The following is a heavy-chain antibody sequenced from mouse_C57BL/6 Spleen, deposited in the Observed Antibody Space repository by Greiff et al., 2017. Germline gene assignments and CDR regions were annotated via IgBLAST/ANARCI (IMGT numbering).Heavy chain of an antibody. CDR3: TRDWRYAMDY. D-gene: IGHD4-1*01. CDR1: GYTFTDYE. J-gene: IGHJ4*01. CDR2: IDPETGGT. V-gene: IGHV1-15*01. Sequence: QVQLQQSGAELVRPGASVTLSCKASGYTFTDYEMHWVKQTPVHGLEWIGAIDPETGGTAYNQKFKGKAILTADKSSSTAYMELRSLTSEDSAVYYCTRDWRYAMDYWGQGTSVTVSS.